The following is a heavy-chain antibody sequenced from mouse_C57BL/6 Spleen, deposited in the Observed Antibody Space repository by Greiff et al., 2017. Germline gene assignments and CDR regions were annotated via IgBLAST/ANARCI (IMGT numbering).Heavy chain of an antibody. CDR2: IYPRSGNT. Sequence: QVQLKESGAELARPGASVKLSCKASGYTFTSYGISWVKQRTGQGLEWIGEIYPRSGNTYYNEKFKGKATLTADKSSSTAYMELRSLTSEDSAVYFCARWGTTVVADYFDYWGQGTTRTVSS. CDR1: GYTFTSYG. D-gene: IGHD1-1*01. J-gene: IGHJ2*01. CDR3: ARWGTTVVADYFDY. V-gene: IGHV1-81*01.